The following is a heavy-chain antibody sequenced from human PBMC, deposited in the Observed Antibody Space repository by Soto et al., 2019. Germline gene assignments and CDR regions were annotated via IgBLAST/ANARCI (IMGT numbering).Heavy chain of an antibody. D-gene: IGHD1-1*01. CDR1: GYTFTSYG. V-gene: IGHV1-18*01. Sequence: ASVKVSCKASGYTFTSYGISWVRQAPGQGLEWMGWISAYNGNTKYAQKLQGRVTMTRDTSTSTAYMELSSLRSEDTAVYYCARDKTPGILDYWGQAPLVTVSS. CDR2: ISAYNGNT. CDR3: ARDKTPGILDY. J-gene: IGHJ4*02.